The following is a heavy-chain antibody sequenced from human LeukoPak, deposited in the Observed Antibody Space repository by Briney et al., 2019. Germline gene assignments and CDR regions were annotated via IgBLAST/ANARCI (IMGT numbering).Heavy chain of an antibody. CDR3: ARDLARAGTTDPFVK. Sequence: GGSLRLSCAASGFTFSSYGMHWVRQAPGKGLEWVAVISYDGSNKYYADSVKGRFTISRDNSKNTLYLQMNSLRAEDTAVYYCARDLARAGTTDPFVKWGQGTLVTVSS. CDR2: ISYDGSNK. J-gene: IGHJ4*02. V-gene: IGHV3-30*03. CDR1: GFTFSSYG. D-gene: IGHD1-7*01.